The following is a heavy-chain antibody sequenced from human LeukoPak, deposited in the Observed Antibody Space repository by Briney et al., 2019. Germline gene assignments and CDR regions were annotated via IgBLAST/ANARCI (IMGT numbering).Heavy chain of an antibody. CDR2: ISAYNGNT. D-gene: IGHD1-20*01. Sequence: ASVNVSCKASGYTFTSYGISWVRQAPGQGLEWMGWISAYNGNTNYAQKLQGRVTMTTDTSTSTAYMELRSLRSDDTAVYYCARDNSIMTSRLPDYWGQGTLVTVSS. CDR1: GYTFTSYG. V-gene: IGHV1-18*01. J-gene: IGHJ4*02. CDR3: ARDNSIMTSRLPDY.